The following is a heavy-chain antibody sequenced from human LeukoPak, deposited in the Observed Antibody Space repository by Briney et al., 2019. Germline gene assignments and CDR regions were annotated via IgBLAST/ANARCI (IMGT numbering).Heavy chain of an antibody. Sequence: PVKVSCKTSGGTFSSYAVGWVRQAPGQGLEWMGGIIPIFGAANYAQKFQGRVTITADESTSTAYMELSSLRSEDTAVYYCARTRMTTVTMVGSDAFDIWGQGTLVTVSS. V-gene: IGHV1-69*13. CDR1: GGTFSSYA. CDR3: ARTRMTTVTMVGSDAFDI. J-gene: IGHJ3*02. CDR2: IIPIFGAA. D-gene: IGHD4-17*01.